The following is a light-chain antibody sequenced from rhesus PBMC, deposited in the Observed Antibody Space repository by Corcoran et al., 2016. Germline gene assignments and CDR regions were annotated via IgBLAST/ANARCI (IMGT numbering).Light chain of an antibody. J-gene: IGKJ1*01. Sequence: EIVMTQSPATLALSPGERATLSCRATQRISNYLAWYHQKPGPAPRLLLYGGSSRATGTPDRFSGSGCGTEFTLTISRLEPEDVGVYFCLQSSNWPRTFGQVTKVEIK. CDR1: QRISNY. CDR2: GGS. CDR3: LQSSNWPRT. V-gene: IGKV3-24*03.